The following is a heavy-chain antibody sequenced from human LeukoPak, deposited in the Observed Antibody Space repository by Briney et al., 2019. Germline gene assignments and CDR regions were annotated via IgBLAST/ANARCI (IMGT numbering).Heavy chain of an antibody. J-gene: IGHJ3*02. CDR1: GFTFSSYS. Sequence: PGGSLRLSCAASGFTFSSYSMNWVRQAPGKALEWVSSISSSSSYIYYADSVKGRFTISRDNAKNSLYLQMNSLRAEDTAVYYCARPIAAAGNWVDDAFDIWGQGTMVTVSS. CDR2: ISSSSSYI. D-gene: IGHD6-13*01. CDR3: ARPIAAAGNWVDDAFDI. V-gene: IGHV3-21*01.